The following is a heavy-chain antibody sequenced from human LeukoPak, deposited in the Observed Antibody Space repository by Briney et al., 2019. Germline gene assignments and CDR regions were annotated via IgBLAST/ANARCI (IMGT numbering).Heavy chain of an antibody. D-gene: IGHD6-13*01. J-gene: IGHJ6*03. CDR1: GFTFSSYW. V-gene: IGHV3-7*01. CDR2: IKQDGSEK. Sequence: GGSLRLSCAASGFTFSSYWMSWVRQAPGKGLEWVANIKQDGSEKYYVDSVKGRFTISRDNAKNSLYLQMNSLRAEDTAVYYCARLIAAAGNYIDYYYMDVWGKGTTVTVSS. CDR3: ARLIAAAGNYIDYYYMDV.